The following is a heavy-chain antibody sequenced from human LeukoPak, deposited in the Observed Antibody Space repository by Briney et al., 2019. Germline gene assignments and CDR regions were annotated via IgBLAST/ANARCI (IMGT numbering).Heavy chain of an antibody. CDR1: GFTFGDYA. CDR2: IRTKAYGGTT. J-gene: IGHJ4*02. V-gene: IGHV3-49*04. Sequence: GGSLRLSCTASGFTFGDYAMSWVRQAPGKGLEWVGFIRTKAYGGTTEYAASVKGRFTISRDNSKSIVYLQMNSLKTEDTAVYYCARELSGSYYDFDYWGQGTLVTVSS. CDR3: ARELSGSYYDFDY. D-gene: IGHD1-26*01.